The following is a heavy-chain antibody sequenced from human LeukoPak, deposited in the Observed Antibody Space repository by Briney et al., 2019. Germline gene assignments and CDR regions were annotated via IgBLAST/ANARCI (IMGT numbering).Heavy chain of an antibody. Sequence: SETLSLTCAVYGGFFSGYYWSWIRQPPGKGLEWIGEINHSGSTNYNPSLKSRVTISVDTSKNQFSLKLSSVTAADTAVYYCTRHAPVPVIGHGMGVWGQGTTVTVSS. CDR3: TRHAPVPVIGHGMGV. CDR2: INHSGST. J-gene: IGHJ6*02. CDR1: GGFFSGYY. V-gene: IGHV4-34*01. D-gene: IGHD3-10*01.